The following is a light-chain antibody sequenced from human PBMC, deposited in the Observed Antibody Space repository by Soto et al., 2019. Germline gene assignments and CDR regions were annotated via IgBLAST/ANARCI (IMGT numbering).Light chain of an antibody. CDR2: WAS. J-gene: IGKJ1*01. Sequence: DIVLTQSPDSVAVSLGERATINCKSSQSLLWSSNNKNYLAWYQQKPGQPPKLLIYWASTRESGVPDRFSGSASGTDFTLTISSLQAEDVAVYYCQQFYSSPRTFGQGTKVEIK. CDR1: QSLLWSSNNKNY. V-gene: IGKV4-1*01. CDR3: QQFYSSPRT.